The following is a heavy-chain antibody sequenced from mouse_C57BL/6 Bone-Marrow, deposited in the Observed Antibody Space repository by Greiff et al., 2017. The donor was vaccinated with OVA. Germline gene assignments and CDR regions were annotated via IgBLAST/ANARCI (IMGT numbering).Heavy chain of an antibody. V-gene: IGHV1-15*01. Sequence: QVQLQQSGAELVRPGASVTLSCKASGYTFTDYEMHWVKQTPVHGLEWIGAIDPETGGTASNQTFKGKAILTADKSSSTAYMELRSLTSEDSAVYYGTRGDSNYYAMDYWGQGTSVTVSS. CDR3: TRGDSNYYAMDY. D-gene: IGHD2-5*01. CDR2: IDPETGGT. J-gene: IGHJ4*01. CDR1: GYTFTDYE.